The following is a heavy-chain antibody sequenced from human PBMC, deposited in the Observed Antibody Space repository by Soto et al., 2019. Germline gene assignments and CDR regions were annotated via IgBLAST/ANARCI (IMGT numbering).Heavy chain of an antibody. V-gene: IGHV3-9*01. CDR3: AKSTGGTANGMGV. D-gene: IGHD2-8*02. Sequence: EVQVVESGGGLVQPGRSLRLSCAASGFSVDDYAIHWVRQAPGKGLEWVSGISWNSGTIGYADSVKGQFTISRDNAKNSMYLQMNSLSAEDTALYYCAKSTGGTANGMGVWGQGTTVTVSS. CDR1: GFSVDDYA. J-gene: IGHJ6*02. CDR2: ISWNSGTI.